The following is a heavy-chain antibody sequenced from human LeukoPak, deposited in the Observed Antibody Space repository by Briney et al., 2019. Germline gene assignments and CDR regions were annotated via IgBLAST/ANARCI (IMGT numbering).Heavy chain of an antibody. V-gene: IGHV3-33*01. J-gene: IGHJ4*02. CDR2: IWGDENHK. Sequence: GWSLRLSCAASGFTLSSSGMHWVRQAPGKGLEWVAVIWGDENHKYYGDSVRGRFTISRDNAKNTLYLQMDSLRVEDTAVYYCARDVGSAPFDYWGQGTLVTVSS. CDR1: GFTLSSSG. D-gene: IGHD6-25*01. CDR3: ARDVGSAPFDY.